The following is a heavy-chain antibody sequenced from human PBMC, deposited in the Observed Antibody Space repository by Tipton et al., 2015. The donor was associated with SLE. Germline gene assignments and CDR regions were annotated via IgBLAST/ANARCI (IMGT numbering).Heavy chain of an antibody. J-gene: IGHJ3*02. CDR1: GLTVSSNY. CDR3: AKRSRAFDI. Sequence: SLRLSCAASGLTVSSNYMSWVRQSPGKGLEWVASIRFDGSTKNYVDSVKGRFTISRDNAKNSLYLQMNSLRAEDTAVYYCAKRSRAFDIWGQGTMVTVSS. CDR2: IRFDGSTK. D-gene: IGHD2-2*01. V-gene: IGHV3-30*02.